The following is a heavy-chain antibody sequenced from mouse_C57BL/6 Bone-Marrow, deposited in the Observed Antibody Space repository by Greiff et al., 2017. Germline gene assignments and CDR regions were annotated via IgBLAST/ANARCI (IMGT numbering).Heavy chain of an antibody. D-gene: IGHD2-2*01. CDR2: ILPGSGST. Sequence: QVQLQQSGAELMKPGASVKLSCKATGYTFTGYWIEWVKQRPGHGLEWIGEILPGSGSTNYNEKFKGKATFTADTSSNTAYMQLSSLTTEDSAIYCGTRCGKGNDVGYFDYWGQGTTLTVSS. V-gene: IGHV1-9*01. J-gene: IGHJ2*01. CDR3: TRCGKGNDVGYFDY. CDR1: GYTFTGYW.